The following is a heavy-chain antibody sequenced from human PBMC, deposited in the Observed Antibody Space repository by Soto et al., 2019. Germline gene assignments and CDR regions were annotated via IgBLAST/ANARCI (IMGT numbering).Heavy chain of an antibody. Sequence: PGESLKISCKGSGYSFTSYWIGCVRQMPGQGQERMGIIYPGDSDTRYSPSFKGQVTISADKSISTASLQWSSLKASDSAMYYCAGGGVRGVGSRRRDYYGMDVWGQGSTVTVS. CDR2: IYPGDSDT. D-gene: IGHD3-10*01. CDR1: GYSFTSYW. J-gene: IGHJ6*01. CDR3: AGGGVRGVGSRRRDYYGMDV. V-gene: IGHV5-51*01.